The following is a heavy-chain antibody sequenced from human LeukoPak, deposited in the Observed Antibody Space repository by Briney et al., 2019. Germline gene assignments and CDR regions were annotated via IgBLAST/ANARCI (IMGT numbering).Heavy chain of an antibody. Sequence: PGGSLRLSCAASGFTFDDYAMHWVRQAPGKGLEWVSGISWTTGNIAYADSVKGRFTISRDNAKNSLYLQMNTLRAEDTAFYCAKGGAAVDNYWYFDLWGRGTLVTVTS. V-gene: IGHV3-9*01. CDR3: AKGGAAVDNYWYFDL. CDR2: ISWTTGNI. CDR1: GFTFDDYA. D-gene: IGHD6-13*01. J-gene: IGHJ2*01.